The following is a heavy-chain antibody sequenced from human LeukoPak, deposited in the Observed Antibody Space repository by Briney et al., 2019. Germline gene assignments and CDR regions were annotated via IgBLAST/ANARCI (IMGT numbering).Heavy chain of an antibody. CDR1: GFTFSSYW. J-gene: IGHJ5*02. V-gene: IGHV3-7*03. D-gene: IGHD3-9*01. Sequence: HPGGSLRLSCEASGFTFSSYWMSWVRQVPGKGLEWVANIKTDGSEKYYVDSVKGRFTISRDNAKNSLYLQMNSLRAEDTAVYYCARDYTGYFPWGQGTLVIVSS. CDR3: ARDYTGYFP. CDR2: IKTDGSEK.